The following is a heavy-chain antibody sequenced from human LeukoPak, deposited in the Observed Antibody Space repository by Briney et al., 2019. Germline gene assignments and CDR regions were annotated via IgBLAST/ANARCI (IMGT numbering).Heavy chain of an antibody. Sequence: KPGGSLRLSCAASGLTFSSYSFNWVRQVPGKGLEWVSSITTTFYTYYTDSVKGRFTIPRDNSKNTLYLQMNSLRAEDTAVYYCAKDLYYYDSSGYYRVYYYYYYGMDVWGQGTTVTVSS. CDR1: GLTFSSYS. CDR3: AKDLYYYDSSGYYRVYYYYYYGMDV. CDR2: ITTTFYT. J-gene: IGHJ6*02. V-gene: IGHV3-21*01. D-gene: IGHD3-22*01.